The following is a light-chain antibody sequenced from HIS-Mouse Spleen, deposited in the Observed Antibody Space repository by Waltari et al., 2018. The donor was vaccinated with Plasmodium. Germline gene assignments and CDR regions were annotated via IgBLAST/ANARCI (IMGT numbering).Light chain of an antibody. J-gene: IGLJ3*02. CDR1: SDINVGSYN. CDR2: YYSDSDK. Sequence: QPVLTQPPSSSASPGESARLTCTLPSDINVGSYNIYWYQQKPGSPPRYLLYYYSDSDKVQGSRFPSRFSGSKVASASTGILLSSGHQSEDEADYYCMIWPSNASGVFGGGTKLTVL. V-gene: IGLV5-37*01. CDR3: MIWPSNASGV.